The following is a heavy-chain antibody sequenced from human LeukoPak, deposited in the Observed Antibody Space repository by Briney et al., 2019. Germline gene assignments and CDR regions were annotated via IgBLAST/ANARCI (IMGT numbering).Heavy chain of an antibody. V-gene: IGHV3-74*03. CDR3: ARDGLLLWFGELGFLDY. Sequence: GGSLRLSCAASGFSFSNHWMHWVRQVPGKGLVWVSRINSDGSSTTYADSVKGRFTISRDNAKNTLYLQMNSLRAEDTAVYYCARDGLLLWFGELGFLDYWGQGTLVTVSS. CDR1: GFSFSNHW. J-gene: IGHJ4*02. CDR2: INSDGSST. D-gene: IGHD3-10*01.